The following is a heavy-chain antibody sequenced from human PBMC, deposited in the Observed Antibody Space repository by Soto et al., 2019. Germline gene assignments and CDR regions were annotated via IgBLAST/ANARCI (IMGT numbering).Heavy chain of an antibody. Sequence: QVQLVQSGAEVKKPGASVKVSCKASGYTFTSYDINWVRQATGQGLEWMGWMNPNSGNTGYAQKFQGRVTMTRNTSISTAYMELSSLRSEDTAVYYCAIVPAANPEADYWDQGTLVTVSS. CDR1: GYTFTSYD. D-gene: IGHD2-2*01. CDR3: AIVPAANPEADY. J-gene: IGHJ4*02. CDR2: MNPNSGNT. V-gene: IGHV1-8*01.